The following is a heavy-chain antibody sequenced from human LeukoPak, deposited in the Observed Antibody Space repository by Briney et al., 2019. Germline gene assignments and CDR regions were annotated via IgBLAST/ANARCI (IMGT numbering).Heavy chain of an antibody. CDR2: INPKSGVT. V-gene: IGHV1-2*02. CDR3: ARRIAVAGSPVYYFDY. Sequence: ASVKVSCKASAYTLSGYYMHWVRQAPGQGLEWMGWINPKSGVTNYAQKFQGRVTMTWDTSINTTFMELSRLRPDDTAVYYCARRIAVAGSPVYYFDYWGQGTLVTVSS. J-gene: IGHJ4*02. D-gene: IGHD6-19*01. CDR1: AYTLSGYY.